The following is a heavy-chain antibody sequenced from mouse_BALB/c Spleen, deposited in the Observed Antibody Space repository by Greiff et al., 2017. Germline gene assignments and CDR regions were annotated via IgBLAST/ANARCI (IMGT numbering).Heavy chain of an antibody. Sequence: EVQLVESGGGLVQPGGSRKLSCAASGFTFSSFGMHWVRQAPEKGLEWVAYISSGSSTIYYADTVKGRFTISRDNPKNTLFLQMTSLRSEDTAMYYCARERNLYYYAMDYWGQGTSVTVSS. CDR2: ISSGSSTI. V-gene: IGHV5-17*02. J-gene: IGHJ4*01. CDR3: ARERNLYYYAMDY. CDR1: GFTFSSFG.